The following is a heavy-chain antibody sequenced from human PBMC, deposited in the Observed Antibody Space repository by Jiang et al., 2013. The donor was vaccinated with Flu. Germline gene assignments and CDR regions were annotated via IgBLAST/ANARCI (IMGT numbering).Heavy chain of an antibody. CDR3: ARDQYYFDY. V-gene: IGHV6-1*01. J-gene: IGHJ4*02. Sequence: DYAVSVKSRITINPDTSKNQFSLQLNSVTPEDTAVYYCARDQYYFDYWGQGTLVTVSS.